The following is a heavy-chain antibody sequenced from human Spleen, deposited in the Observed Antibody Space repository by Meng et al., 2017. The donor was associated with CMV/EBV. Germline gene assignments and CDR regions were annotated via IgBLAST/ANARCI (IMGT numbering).Heavy chain of an antibody. CDR1: GFTFSSYS. V-gene: IGHV3-48*04. J-gene: IGHJ1*01. CDR2: ISSSSRSL. D-gene: IGHD7-27*01. CDR3: ARETTTNWGYFQH. Sequence: GESLKISCAASGFTFSSYSMNWVRQAPGKGLEWVSFISSSSRSLYYADSVRGRFTISRDNAKNSLYLQMNSLRAEDTAVYFCARETTTNWGYFQHWGQGTLVTVSS.